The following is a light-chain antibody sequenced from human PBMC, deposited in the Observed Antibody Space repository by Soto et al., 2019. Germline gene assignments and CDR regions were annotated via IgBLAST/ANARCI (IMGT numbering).Light chain of an antibody. CDR3: QYYDSSLTALYV. CDR2: GNS. V-gene: IGLV1-40*01. J-gene: IGLJ1*01. Sequence: QSVLTQPPSVSGAPGQRVTISCTGSSSNIGAGYDVQWYQQLPGTAPKLLMYGNSNRPSGVPDRFSGSKSGTSASLAITGLQAEDEAEYYCQYYDSSLTALYVFGIGTKVTVL. CDR1: SSNIGAGYD.